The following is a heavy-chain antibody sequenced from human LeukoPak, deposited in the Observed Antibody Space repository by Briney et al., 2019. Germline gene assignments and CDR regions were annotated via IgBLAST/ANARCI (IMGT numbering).Heavy chain of an antibody. CDR2: INPNSGGT. Sequence: ASVKVSCKASGYTFTGYYMHWVRQAPGQGLEWMGWINPNSGGTNYAQKFQGRVTMTRDTSISTAYMELSRLRSDDTAVYYCARGPSHSKVVDSQSYGMDVWGQGTTVTVSS. V-gene: IGHV1-2*02. CDR1: GYTFTGYY. D-gene: IGHD2-15*01. J-gene: IGHJ6*02. CDR3: ARGPSHSKVVDSQSYGMDV.